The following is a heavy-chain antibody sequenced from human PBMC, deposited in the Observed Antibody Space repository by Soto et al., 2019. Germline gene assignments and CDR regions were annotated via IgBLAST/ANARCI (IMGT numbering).Heavy chain of an antibody. CDR3: ARGDCSGGSCYSGGYYFDY. Sequence: PSETLSLTCSVSGPSIHNGGHFWSWIRQSPGRGLEWIGHIHNSGSPYNNPSLRNRVTISADTSMNQFSLNLSSITAADTAMYYCARGDCSGGSCYSGGYYFDYWGQGTLVT. J-gene: IGHJ4*02. D-gene: IGHD2-15*01. V-gene: IGHV4-30-4*01. CDR2: IHNSGSP. CDR1: GPSIHNGGHF.